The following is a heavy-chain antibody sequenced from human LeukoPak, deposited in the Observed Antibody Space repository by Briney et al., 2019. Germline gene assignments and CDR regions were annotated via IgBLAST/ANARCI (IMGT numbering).Heavy chain of an antibody. CDR1: GSTFSSYA. CDR2: ISYDGSNK. J-gene: IGHJ4*02. CDR3: ARDLLGYYDSSGYDY. Sequence: GGSLRLSCAASGSTFSSYAMHWVRQAPGKGLEWVAVISYDGSNKYYADSVKGRFTISRDNSKNTLYLQMNSLRAEDTAVYYCARDLLGYYDSSGYDYWGQGTLVTVSS. D-gene: IGHD3-22*01. V-gene: IGHV3-30*04.